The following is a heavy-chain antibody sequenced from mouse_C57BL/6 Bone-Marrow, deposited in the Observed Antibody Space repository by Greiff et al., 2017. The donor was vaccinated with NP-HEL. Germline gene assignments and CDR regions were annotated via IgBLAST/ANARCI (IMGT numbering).Heavy chain of an antibody. CDR3: ARKAHYDYERYFDV. CDR1: GYTFTSYG. V-gene: IGHV1-81*01. Sequence: QVQLKESGAELARPGASVKLSCKASGYTFTSYGISWVKQRTGQGLEWIGEIYPRSGNTYYNEKFKGKATLTADKSSSTAYMELRSLTSEDSAVYVCARKAHYDYERYFDVWGTGTTVTVSS. J-gene: IGHJ1*03. D-gene: IGHD2-4*01. CDR2: IYPRSGNT.